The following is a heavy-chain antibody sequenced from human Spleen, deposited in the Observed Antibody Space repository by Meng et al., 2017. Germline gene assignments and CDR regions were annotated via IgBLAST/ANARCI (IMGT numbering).Heavy chain of an antibody. CDR2: INHSGST. CDR3: ARGPTTMAHDFDY. D-gene: IGHD4-11*01. Sequence: QVQVEESGPGLVKPSHALSVTCTVSGDSISSGGNYWGWIGQHQGKGREWSREINHSGSTNYNPSLESRATISVDTSQNNLSLKLSSVTAADSAVYYCARGPTTMAHDFDYWGQGTLVTVSS. V-gene: IGHV4-31*03. J-gene: IGHJ4*02. CDR1: GDSISSGGNY.